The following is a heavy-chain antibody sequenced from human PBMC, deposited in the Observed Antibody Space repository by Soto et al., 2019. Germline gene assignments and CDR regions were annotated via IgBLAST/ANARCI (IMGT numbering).Heavy chain of an antibody. CDR3: ARANYFDY. CDR1: GGSTTSYY. J-gene: IGHJ4*02. Sequence: SETLSLTCSVSGGSTTSYYWSWIRQPPGKGLEWIADIYYSGSTNYNPSLKSRVTISVDTSKNQFSLKLTSVTAADTAVYYCARANYFDYWGQGILVTVSS. CDR2: IYYSGST. V-gene: IGHV4-59*01.